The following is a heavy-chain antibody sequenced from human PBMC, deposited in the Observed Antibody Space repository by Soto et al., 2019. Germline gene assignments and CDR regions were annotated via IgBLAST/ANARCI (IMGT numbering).Heavy chain of an antibody. CDR3: ARDAEGSGRYFGDL. J-gene: IGHJ5*02. V-gene: IGHV1-8*01. Sequence: QVQLVQSGAEVKKPGTSVKVSCKASGYTFTNYDINWVRQATGQGLEWMGWMNPNSGNTGYAQKFQGRVTMTRNTAISTIFMELSSLTSEDTAIYYCARDAEGSGRYFGDLWGQGTLVTVSS. CDR1: GYTFTNYD. CDR2: MNPNSGNT. D-gene: IGHD3-10*01.